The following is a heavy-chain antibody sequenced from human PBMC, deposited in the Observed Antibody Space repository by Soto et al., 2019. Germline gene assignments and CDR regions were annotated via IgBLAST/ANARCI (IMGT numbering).Heavy chain of an antibody. CDR1: GYTFTGYY. CDR2: INPNSGGT. J-gene: IGHJ6*02. Sequence: ASGKVSCKASGYTFTGYYMHWVRQAPGQGLEWMGWINPNSGGTNYAQKFQGWVTMTRDTSISTAYMELSRLRSDDTAVYYCARERCSSTSCYWPDYYGMDVWGQGTTVTVSS. V-gene: IGHV1-2*04. D-gene: IGHD2-2*01. CDR3: ARERCSSTSCYWPDYYGMDV.